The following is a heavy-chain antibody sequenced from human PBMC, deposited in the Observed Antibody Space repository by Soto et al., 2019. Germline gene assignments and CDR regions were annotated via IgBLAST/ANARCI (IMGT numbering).Heavy chain of an antibody. CDR3: ARDGPEFDWFGDGGKGAFDI. J-gene: IGHJ3*02. CDR1: GFTFSSYS. Sequence: GGSLRLSCAASGFTFSSYSMNWVRQAPGKGLEWVSYISSSSSTIYYADSVKGRFTISRDNAKNSLYLQMNSLRAEDTAVYYCARDGPEFDWFGDGGKGAFDIWGQGTMVTVSS. D-gene: IGHD3-9*01. V-gene: IGHV3-48*01. CDR2: ISSSSSTI.